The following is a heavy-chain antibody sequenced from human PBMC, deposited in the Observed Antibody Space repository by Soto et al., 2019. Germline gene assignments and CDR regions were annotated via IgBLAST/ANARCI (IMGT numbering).Heavy chain of an antibody. D-gene: IGHD6-19*01. J-gene: IGHJ4*02. CDR1: AFTFRSNY. CDR2: LSSEGGE. Sequence: EVQLVETGGGLVQPGGSLRLSCAASAFTFRSNYLSWVRQAPGKGLEWVSALSSEGGEWYTDSVKGRFAISRDNSRNTLYLQMDSLTVEDTAVYYCARDVISVAGTADQWGQGTLVTVSS. CDR3: ARDVISVAGTADQ. V-gene: IGHV3-53*02.